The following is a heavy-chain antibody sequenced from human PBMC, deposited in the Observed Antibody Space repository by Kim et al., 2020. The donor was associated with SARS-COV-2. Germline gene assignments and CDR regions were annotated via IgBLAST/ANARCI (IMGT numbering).Heavy chain of an antibody. CDR3: AREAAVSPDSSGYYPYYFDY. V-gene: IGHV3-30*01. D-gene: IGHD3-22*01. J-gene: IGHJ4*02. Sequence: RFTISRDNSKNTLYLQMNSLRAEDTAVYYCAREAAVSPDSSGYYPYYFDYWGQGTLVTVSS.